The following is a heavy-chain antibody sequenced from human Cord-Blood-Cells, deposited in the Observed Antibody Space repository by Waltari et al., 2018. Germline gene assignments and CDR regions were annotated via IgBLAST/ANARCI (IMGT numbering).Heavy chain of an antibody. D-gene: IGHD3-3*01. CDR1: GCTFGSYP. CDR3: ARSLEGDMDV. Sequence: QVQLVESGGGVVQPGRSLRLSCAAAGCTFGSYPLHWVRQAPGKGLEWVAVISYDGSNKYYADSVKGRFTISRDNSKNTLYLQMNSLRAEDTAVYYCARSLEGDMDVWGKGTTVTVSS. V-gene: IGHV3-30*04. CDR2: ISYDGSNK. J-gene: IGHJ6*03.